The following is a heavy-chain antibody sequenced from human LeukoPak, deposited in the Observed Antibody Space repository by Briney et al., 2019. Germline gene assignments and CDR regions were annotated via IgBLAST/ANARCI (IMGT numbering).Heavy chain of an antibody. CDR2: ITWDGGST. V-gene: IGHV3-43D*03. J-gene: IGHJ5*02. CDR3: AKDIHIGHGSGWPES. D-gene: IGHD6-19*01. Sequence: GGSLRFSCVGSGFTFGEYGMHWVRQVPGKGLEWVSHITWDGGSTYYAGSVKGRFTISRDNSKNSLYLQMNSLGAEDTALYYCAKDIHIGHGSGWPESWGQGTLVTVSS. CDR1: GFTFGEYG.